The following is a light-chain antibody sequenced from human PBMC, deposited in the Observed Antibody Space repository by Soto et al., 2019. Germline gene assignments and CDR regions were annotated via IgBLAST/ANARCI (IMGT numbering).Light chain of an antibody. V-gene: IGLV1-36*01. CDR1: TSNIGKNT. J-gene: IGLJ3*02. CDR3: GAWDDSLNGWV. Sequence: QAVLTQPPSVSEGPGQRVTISCSGSTSNIGKNTVNWYQQLPGEAPKLFIYYDDLLASGVSDRFSGSKSGTSGSLAISGLQSEDEADYYCGAWDDSLNGWVFGGGTKLTVL. CDR2: YDD.